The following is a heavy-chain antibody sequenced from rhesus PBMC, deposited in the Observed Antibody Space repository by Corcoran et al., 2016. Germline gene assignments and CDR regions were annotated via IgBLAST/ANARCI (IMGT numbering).Heavy chain of an antibody. V-gene: IGHV1-111*02. Sequence: EVQLVQSGAEVKKPGASVKISCKASGYTFTDYYLHWVRQAPGKGLEWMGRVDPEDGEAIHAQKCQDRVTLTADTSTDTAYMELSSLRSEDTAVYYCATGSWHNLLNYWGQGVLVTVSS. CDR3: ATGSWHNLLNY. D-gene: IGHD1-20*01. CDR2: VDPEDGEA. CDR1: GYTFTDYY. J-gene: IGHJ4*01.